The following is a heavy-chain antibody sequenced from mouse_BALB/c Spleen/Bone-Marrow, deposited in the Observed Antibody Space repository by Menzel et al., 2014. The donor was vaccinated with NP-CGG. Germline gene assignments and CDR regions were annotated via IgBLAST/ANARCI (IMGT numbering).Heavy chain of an antibody. V-gene: IGHV5-6-5*01. CDR3: ARDYYGSSHFDY. D-gene: IGHD1-1*01. CDR1: GFTFSSFV. Sequence: EVMLVESGGGLVQPGGSLKLSCAVSGFTFSSFVMSWVRQTPEKRLEWVASISSGGSMYYSDSVKGRFIISRDNARNILYLQMSSLRSEDTAMYYCARDYYGSSHFDYWGQGSTLTVSS. J-gene: IGHJ2*01. CDR2: ISSGGSM.